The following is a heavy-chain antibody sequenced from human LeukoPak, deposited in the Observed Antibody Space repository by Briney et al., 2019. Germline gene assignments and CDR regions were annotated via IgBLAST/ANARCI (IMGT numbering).Heavy chain of an antibody. CDR1: VFTFSSYS. V-gene: IGHV3-48*01. D-gene: IGHD3-3*02. CDR2: ISSSSTI. J-gene: IGHJ6*03. CDR3: ARDLGLLERFYYYYYMDV. Sequence: PGGSLRLSCAASVFTFSSYSMNWVRQAPGKGLEWVSYISSSSTIYYADSVKGRFTISRDNAKNSLYLQMNSLRAEDTAVYYCARDLGLLERFYYYYYMDVWGKGTTVTVSS.